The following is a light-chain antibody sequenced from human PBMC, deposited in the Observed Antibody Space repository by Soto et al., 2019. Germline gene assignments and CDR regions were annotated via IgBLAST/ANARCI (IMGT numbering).Light chain of an antibody. V-gene: IGKV3-20*01. CDR2: GAS. J-gene: IGKJ1*01. CDR1: QSVSSSY. CDR3: QQYGSSPTWT. Sequence: EIVLTQSPGTLSLSPGERATLSCRASQSVSSSYLAWYQQKPGQAPRLLIYGASSRATGIPDRFSGSGSGTDFTLTISRLGPEDSAVYYCQQYGSSPTWTFGQGTKVDI.